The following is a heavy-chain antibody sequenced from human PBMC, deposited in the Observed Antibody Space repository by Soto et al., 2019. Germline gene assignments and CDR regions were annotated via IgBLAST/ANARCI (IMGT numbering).Heavy chain of an antibody. CDR2: INSDGDTS. V-gene: IGHV3-74*01. J-gene: IGHJ5*02. CDR3: TRDGVDYYGSGNYYPRCDP. D-gene: IGHD3-10*01. Sequence: PGGSLRLSCVASGFGFHTYWMHWVRQVPGKGLVWVARINSDGDTSTYADSVKGRFSISRDNTKNTLFLQMNGLRDDDTAVYYCTRDGVDYYGSGNYYPRCDPWGQGALVTVSS. CDR1: GFGFHTYW.